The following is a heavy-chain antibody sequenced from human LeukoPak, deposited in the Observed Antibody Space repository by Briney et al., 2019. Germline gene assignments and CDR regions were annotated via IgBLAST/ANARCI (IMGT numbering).Heavy chain of an antibody. Sequence: GRSLRLSCAASGFTLSSYGMHWVRQAPGKGLEGGAVISYDGSNKYYADSVKGRFTISRDNSKNTLYLQMNSLRAEGTAVYYCAKEIAVAGTRWFDPWGQGTLVTVSS. CDR2: ISYDGSNK. CDR1: GFTLSSYG. J-gene: IGHJ5*02. V-gene: IGHV3-30*18. D-gene: IGHD6-19*01. CDR3: AKEIAVAGTRWFDP.